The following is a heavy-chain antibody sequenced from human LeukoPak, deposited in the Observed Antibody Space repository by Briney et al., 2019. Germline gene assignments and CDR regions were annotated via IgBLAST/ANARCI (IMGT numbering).Heavy chain of an antibody. D-gene: IGHD1-1*01. J-gene: IGHJ6*02. CDR2: INPNSGGT. V-gene: IGHV1-2*02. CDR1: GYTFTGYY. Sequence: ASVKVSCKASGYTFTGYYMHWVRQAPGQGLEWMGWINPNSGGTNYAQNFQGRVTMTRDTSISTAYMEVSRLRSDDTAVYYCARSERRLDISHYYYPMDVWGQGTTVTVSS. CDR3: ARSERRLDISHYYYPMDV.